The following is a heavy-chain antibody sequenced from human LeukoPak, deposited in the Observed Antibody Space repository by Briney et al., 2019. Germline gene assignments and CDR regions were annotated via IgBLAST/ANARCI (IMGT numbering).Heavy chain of an antibody. V-gene: IGHV4-31*03. Sequence: SETLSLTCTVSGGYISSGGFYWSWIRQHPGQGLEGIGYIYYSGSTYYNPSLKSRVTISVDTSKNQFSLKLSSVTAADTAVYYCARAEGDSIVAPTYYFDYWGQGTLVTVSS. CDR2: IYYSGST. CDR3: ARAEGDSIVAPTYYFDY. D-gene: IGHD5-12*01. J-gene: IGHJ4*02. CDR1: GGYISSGGFY.